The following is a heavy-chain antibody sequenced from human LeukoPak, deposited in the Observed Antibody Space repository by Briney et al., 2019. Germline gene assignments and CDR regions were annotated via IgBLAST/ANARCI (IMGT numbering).Heavy chain of an antibody. Sequence: ASVKVSCTASGGTFSSYAISWVRQAPGQGLEWMGRIIPILGIANYAQKFQGRVTITADKSTSTAYMELSSLRSEDTAVYYCARDSHGGSCYDSWGEGTLVTVSS. J-gene: IGHJ4*02. CDR3: ARDSHGGSCYDS. V-gene: IGHV1-69*04. D-gene: IGHD2-15*01. CDR2: IIPILGIA. CDR1: GGTFSSYA.